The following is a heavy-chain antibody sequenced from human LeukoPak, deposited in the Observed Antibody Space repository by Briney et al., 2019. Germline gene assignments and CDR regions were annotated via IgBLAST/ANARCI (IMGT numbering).Heavy chain of an antibody. D-gene: IGHD3-22*01. CDR3: ARGASYLYDSSGYFDF. V-gene: IGHV3-66*01. J-gene: IGHJ4*02. CDR2: IAGAGST. Sequence: PGGSLRLSCAASGFTVNKKYLSWVRRAPGKGLEWVSIIAGAGSTFYADSVKGRFTISRDNSKNTLFLQMTSLRVDDTAVYFCARGASYLYDSSGYFDFWGQGTLVTVSS. CDR1: GFTVNKKY.